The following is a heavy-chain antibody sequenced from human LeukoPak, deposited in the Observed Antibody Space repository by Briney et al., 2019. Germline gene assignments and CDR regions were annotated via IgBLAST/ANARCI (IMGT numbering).Heavy chain of an antibody. CDR2: IYYSGST. CDR3: ARGPPITIFRVVHWFDP. Sequence: SETLSLTCTVSGGSISSYYWSWIRQPPGKGREGMGYIYYSGSTNYNPSLKSRVTISVDTSKNQFSLKLSSVTAPDPAVYYCARGPPITIFRVVHWFDPWGQGTLVTVSS. CDR1: GGSISSYY. D-gene: IGHD3-3*01. V-gene: IGHV4-59*01. J-gene: IGHJ5*02.